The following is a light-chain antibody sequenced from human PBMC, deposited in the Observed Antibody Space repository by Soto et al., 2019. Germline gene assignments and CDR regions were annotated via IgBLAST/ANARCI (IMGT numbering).Light chain of an antibody. J-gene: IGLJ1*01. V-gene: IGLV2-8*01. Sequence: SLTPPPPPSRAPWQLVTLSCPWTTKDFGGYNYVSWYQQHPGKAPKLMIYEVSKRPSGVPDRFSGSKSGNTASLTVSGLQAEDEADYYCSSYAGSNNLYVFGTGTKVPVL. CDR2: EVS. CDR3: SSYAGSNNLYV. CDR1: TKDFGGYNY.